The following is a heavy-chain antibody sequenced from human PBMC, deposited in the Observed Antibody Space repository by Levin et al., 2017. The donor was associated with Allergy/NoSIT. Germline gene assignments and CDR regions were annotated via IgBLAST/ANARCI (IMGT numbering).Heavy chain of an antibody. J-gene: IGHJ5*02. V-gene: IGHV3-30*18. CDR2: ISYDGSTK. D-gene: IGHD3-10*01. CDR1: GFTFSNYG. CDR3: AKARSYGSGSSNWFDP. Sequence: GESLKISCAASGFTFSNYGMHWVRQAPGKGLEWVAVISYDGSTKNYVDSVKGRFTISRDNSKNTLYLQMNSLRGEDTAVYYCAKARSYGSGSSNWFDPWGQGTLVTVSS.